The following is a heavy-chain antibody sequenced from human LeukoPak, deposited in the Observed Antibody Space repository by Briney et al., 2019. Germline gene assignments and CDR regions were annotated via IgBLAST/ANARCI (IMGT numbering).Heavy chain of an antibody. J-gene: IGHJ6*04. CDR2: INHSGST. CDR3: ARETKGSGSYFMDV. Sequence: SETLSLTCTVSGGSISSSSYYWGWIRQPPGKGLEWIGEINHSGSTNYNPSLKSRVTISVDTSKNQFSLKLSSVTAADTAVYYCARETKGSGSYFMDVWGKGTTVTISS. D-gene: IGHD3-10*01. V-gene: IGHV4-39*07. CDR1: GGSISSSSYY.